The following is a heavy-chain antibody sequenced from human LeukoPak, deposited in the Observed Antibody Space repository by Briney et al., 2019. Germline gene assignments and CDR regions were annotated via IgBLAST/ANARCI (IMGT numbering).Heavy chain of an antibody. D-gene: IGHD3-10*01. CDR2: IYSGGST. V-gene: IGHV3-66*01. CDR3: ARAFQYGSGSHPYSL. Sequence: GGSLRLSCAASRFTVSNNYMSWVPQAPGKGLERGSVIYSGGSTYYADPVKGRFTISRDNLKNTLFLQMNSLRAEDTAVYYCARAFQYGSGSHPYSLWGQGTLVTVSS. CDR1: RFTVSNNY. J-gene: IGHJ4*02.